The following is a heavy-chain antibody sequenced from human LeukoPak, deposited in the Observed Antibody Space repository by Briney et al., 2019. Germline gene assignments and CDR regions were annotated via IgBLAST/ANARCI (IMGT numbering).Heavy chain of an antibody. CDR3: ARGVRFYNGYDFDY. CDR1: GYTLTEYY. Sequence: ASVKVSCKASGYTLTEYYMHWVRQAPGQGLEWMGWIIPNNGGTKYAQKFQGRVTMTRDTSISTAYLELSRLGSDDTAVYYCARGVRFYNGYDFDYWGQGTLVTVSS. V-gene: IGHV1-2*02. D-gene: IGHD5-12*01. CDR2: IIPNNGGT. J-gene: IGHJ4*02.